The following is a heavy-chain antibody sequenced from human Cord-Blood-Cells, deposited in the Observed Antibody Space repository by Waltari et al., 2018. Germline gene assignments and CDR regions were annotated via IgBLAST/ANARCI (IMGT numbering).Heavy chain of an antibody. J-gene: IGHJ4*02. Sequence: QVQLVQSGAEVKKPGSSVKVSCKASGGTFSSYAISWVRQAPGQGLEWMGGISPIFGTANYAQKFQGRVTITADESTSTAYMELSSLRSEDTAVYYCASHVEESSSWDFDYWGQGTLVTVSS. CDR2: ISPIFGTA. D-gene: IGHD6-13*01. V-gene: IGHV1-69*01. CDR3: ASHVEESSSWDFDY. CDR1: GGTFSSYA.